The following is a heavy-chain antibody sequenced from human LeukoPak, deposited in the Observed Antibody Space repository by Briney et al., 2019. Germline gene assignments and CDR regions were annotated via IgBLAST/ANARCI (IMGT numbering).Heavy chain of an antibody. CDR3: ARGGGVYYYYYGMDV. CDR1: GFTFSSYE. D-gene: IGHD2-8*01. CDR2: ISSSGSTR. V-gene: IGHV3-48*03. Sequence: PGGSLRLSCAASGFTFSSYEMNWVRQAPGQGLEWVSYISSSGSTRNYADSVKGRFTISRDNAKNSLYLQMNSLRAEDTAVYYCARGGGVYYYYYGMDVWGKGTTVTVSS. J-gene: IGHJ6*04.